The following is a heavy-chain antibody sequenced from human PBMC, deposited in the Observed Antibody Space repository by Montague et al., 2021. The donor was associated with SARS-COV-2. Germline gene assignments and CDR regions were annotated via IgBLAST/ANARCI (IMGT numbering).Heavy chain of an antibody. D-gene: IGHD3-9*01. J-gene: IGHJ6*02. CDR2: IDYSGST. CDR1: GGSISTYY. Sequence: SETLSLTCTVSGGSISTYYWNWIRQFPGKGLEWIGYIDYSGSTNYNPSLQSRVNISVDRSKIQFSLKLNSVTAADTAIYYCARLPYDNSYGVDVWGQGTTVTVSS. V-gene: IGHV4-59*01. CDR3: ARLPYDNSYGVDV.